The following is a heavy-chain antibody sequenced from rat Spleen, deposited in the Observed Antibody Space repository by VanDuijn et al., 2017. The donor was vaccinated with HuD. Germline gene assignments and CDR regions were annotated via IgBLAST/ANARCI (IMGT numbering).Heavy chain of an antibody. J-gene: IGHJ1*01. V-gene: IGHV5-19*01. Sequence: EVKLVESGGGLVQPGRSLKLSCAASGFSFNDYWMGWVRQAPTKGLEWVASIRPSGGSTSYRDSVKGRFTVSRENAESTLYLQMDSLRSEDTATYYCTRAVMDAWGPGTMVTVSS. D-gene: IGHD1-12*01. CDR3: TRAVMDA. CDR1: GFSFNDYW. CDR2: IRPSGGST.